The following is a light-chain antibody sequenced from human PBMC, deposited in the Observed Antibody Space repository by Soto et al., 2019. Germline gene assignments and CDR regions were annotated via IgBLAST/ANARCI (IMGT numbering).Light chain of an antibody. Sequence: VLTQSPDTLSLSQGATATRSCRASQSVDRYVAWYQQTLGQAPRLLIYDAYTRATGVAARFSGIGSATVLSLQITSIEPEDFAGDYSKQRAKWTLNFCPGTMVE. CDR3: KQRAKWTLN. CDR1: QSVDRY. J-gene: IGKJ2*01. V-gene: IGKV3-11*01. CDR2: DAY.